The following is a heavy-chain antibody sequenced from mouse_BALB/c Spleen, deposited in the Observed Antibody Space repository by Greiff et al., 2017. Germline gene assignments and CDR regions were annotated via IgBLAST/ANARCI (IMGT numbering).Heavy chain of an antibody. CDR1: GFTFSSYW. D-gene: IGHD2-14*01. CDR3: TAYYRYEVYFDY. J-gene: IGHJ2*01. V-gene: IGHV6-3*01. CDR2: IRLKSDNYAT. Sequence: EVQGVESGGGLVQPGGSMKLSCVASGFTFSSYWMSWVRQSPEKGLEWVAEIRLKSDNYATHYAESVKGKFTISRDDSKSRLYLQMNSLRAEDTGIYYCTAYYRYEVYFDYWGQGTTLTVSS.